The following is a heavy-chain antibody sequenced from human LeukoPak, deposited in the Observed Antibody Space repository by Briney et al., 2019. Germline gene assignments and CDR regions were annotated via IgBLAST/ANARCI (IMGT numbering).Heavy chain of an antibody. V-gene: IGHV4-39*07. CDR1: GGSISTSNYS. Sequence: SETLSLTCTVSGGSISTSNYSWGWIRQPPGKGLEWIGSFSCSGSTYYNPSLKSRVTISVDTSKNQFSLKLSSVTAADTAVYYCARESYGSRSYDYYYYYMDVWGKGTTVTVSS. D-gene: IGHD3-10*01. CDR3: ARESYGSRSYDYYYYYMDV. J-gene: IGHJ6*03. CDR2: FSCSGST.